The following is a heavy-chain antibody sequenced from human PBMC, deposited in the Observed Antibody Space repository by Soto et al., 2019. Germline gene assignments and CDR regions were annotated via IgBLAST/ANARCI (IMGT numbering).Heavy chain of an antibody. J-gene: IGHJ4*02. D-gene: IGHD2-15*01. CDR2: INHSGST. CDR1: GGSFSGYY. CDR3: ARGGFKAATDY. Sequence: SETLSLTCAVYGGSFSGYYWSWIRQPPGKGLEWIGEINHSGSTNYNPSLKSRVTISVDTSKNQFSLKLSSVTAADTAVYYCARGGFKAATDYWGQGTLVTVSS. V-gene: IGHV4-34*01.